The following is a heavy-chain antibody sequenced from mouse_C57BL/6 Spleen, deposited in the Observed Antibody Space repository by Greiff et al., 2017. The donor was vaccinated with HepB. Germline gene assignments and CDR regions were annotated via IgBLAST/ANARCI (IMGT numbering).Heavy chain of an antibody. V-gene: IGHV5-16*01. Sequence: DVKLVESEGGLVQPGSSMKLSCTASGFTFSDYYMAWVRQVPEKGLEWVANINYDGSSTYYLDSLKSRFIISRDNAKNILYLQMSSLKSEDTATYYCAREGDGYYSYFDYWGQGTTLTVSS. CDR2: INYDGSST. CDR1: GFTFSDYY. CDR3: AREGDGYYSYFDY. D-gene: IGHD2-3*01. J-gene: IGHJ2*01.